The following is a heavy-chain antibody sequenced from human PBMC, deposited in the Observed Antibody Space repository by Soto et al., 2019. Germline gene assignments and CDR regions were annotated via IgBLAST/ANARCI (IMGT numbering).Heavy chain of an antibody. J-gene: IGHJ4*02. V-gene: IGHV3-7*03. Sequence: GGSLRLSCAASGFTFSSYAMSWVRQAPGKGLEWVANIREDGSNKYYVDSVKGRFTISRDNAKNSLYLQMNSLRAEDTAVYYCVSGADYWGQGTLVTVSS. CDR3: VSGADY. CDR2: IREDGSNK. CDR1: GFTFSSYA.